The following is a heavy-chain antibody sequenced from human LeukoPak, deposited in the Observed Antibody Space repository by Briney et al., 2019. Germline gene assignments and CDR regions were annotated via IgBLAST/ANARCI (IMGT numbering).Heavy chain of an antibody. CDR1: GGSLSGYY. CDR2: INHSGST. CDR3: ARGYCRGTSCNRYTFDM. Sequence: SETLSLSCAVYGGSLSGYYWSWIRQPPGKGLEWMGEINHSGSTNYNPSLKSRVTMSTDTSKNQFSLKLSSVTAADTAVYYCARGYCRGTSCNRYTFDMWGQGTMVTVSS. J-gene: IGHJ3*02. D-gene: IGHD2-2*01. V-gene: IGHV4-34*01.